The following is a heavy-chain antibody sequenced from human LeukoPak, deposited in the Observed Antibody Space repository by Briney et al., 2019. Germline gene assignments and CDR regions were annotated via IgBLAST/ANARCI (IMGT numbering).Heavy chain of an antibody. CDR2: ISSDGTTK. CDR3: ARGILSPRSVAFDV. D-gene: IGHD3-3*01. J-gene: IGHJ3*01. CDR1: GFTLSIHV. V-gene: IGHV3-30-3*01. Sequence: GGSQSLLCIPSGFTLSIHVMHWARHSRGKGRECVTLISSDGTTKYNAESVEGRFTISRDTSMDTLYLQMNSLRVDDTSVYYCARGILSPRSVAFDVWCQGTMVTVS.